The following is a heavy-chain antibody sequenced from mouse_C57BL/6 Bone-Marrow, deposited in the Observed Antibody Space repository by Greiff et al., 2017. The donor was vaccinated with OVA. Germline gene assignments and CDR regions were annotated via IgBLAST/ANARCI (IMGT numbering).Heavy chain of an antibody. J-gene: IGHJ4*01. CDR3: VRHRVGSYQDAMDY. CDR2: IRSKSNNYAT. CDR1: GFSFNTYA. V-gene: IGHV10-1*01. Sequence: EVKLVESGGGLVQPKGSLKLSCAASGFSFNTYAMNWVRQAPGKGLEWVARIRSKSNNYATYYADSVKDRFTISRDDSESMLYLQMNNLKTEDTAMYYCVRHRVGSYQDAMDYWGQGTSVTVSS. D-gene: IGHD2-3*01.